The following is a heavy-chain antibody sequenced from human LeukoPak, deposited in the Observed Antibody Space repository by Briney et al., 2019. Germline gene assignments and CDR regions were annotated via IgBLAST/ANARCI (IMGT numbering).Heavy chain of an antibody. J-gene: IGHJ4*02. CDR1: GGSISNYY. V-gene: IGHV4-59*01. Sequence: SETLSLTCTVSGGSISNYYWTWIRQPPGKGLEWIGNIYSSGSTNYNPSLKSRVTISVDTSKNQFSLKLSSVTAADTAIYYCARDGRAGSLFAYWGQGTLVTVSS. D-gene: IGHD6-19*01. CDR2: IYSSGST. CDR3: ARDGRAGSLFAY.